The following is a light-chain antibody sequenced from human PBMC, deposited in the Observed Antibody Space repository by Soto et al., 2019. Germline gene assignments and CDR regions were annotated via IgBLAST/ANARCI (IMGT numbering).Light chain of an antibody. CDR1: QRITSY. Sequence: DIQMTQSXSSLSSSLGEXXXXXXXGSQRITSYLNWYQQKXGKAPKLLIYGASXLKTGVPARFSGSGSGTDFTLTISRLQAEDFATYYCHQSYSTPTTFGQGTKVAIK. CDR2: GAS. J-gene: IGKJ1*01. V-gene: IGKV1-39*01. CDR3: HQSYSTPTT.